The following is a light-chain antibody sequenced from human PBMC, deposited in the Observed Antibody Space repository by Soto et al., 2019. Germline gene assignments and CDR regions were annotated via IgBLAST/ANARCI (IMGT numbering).Light chain of an antibody. CDR3: CSYAVSSTWV. CDR1: SSDVGSYNL. V-gene: IGLV2-23*01. CDR2: EGS. Sequence: QSALTQPASVSGSPGQSITISCTGTSSDVGSYNLVSWYQQHPGKAPKLIIYEGSKRPSGVSNRFSGSKSGNTASLTISGLQAEDEADYYCCSYAVSSTWVFGGRTKLTVL. J-gene: IGLJ3*02.